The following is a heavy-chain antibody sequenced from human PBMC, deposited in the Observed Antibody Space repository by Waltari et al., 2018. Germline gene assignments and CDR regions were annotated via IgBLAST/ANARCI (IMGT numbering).Heavy chain of an antibody. CDR1: GGTFSSYA. CDR2: IIPIFGTA. D-gene: IGHD3-10*01. CDR3: ASPYYGSGSAYYYYYGMDV. V-gene: IGHV1-69*08. Sequence: QVQLVQSGAEVKKPGSSVKVSCKASGGTFSSYAISWVRQAPGKGLEWMGRIIPIFGTANYAQKFQGRVTITADKSTSTAYMELSSLRSEDTAVYYCASPYYGSGSAYYYYYGMDVWGQGTTVTVSS. J-gene: IGHJ6*02.